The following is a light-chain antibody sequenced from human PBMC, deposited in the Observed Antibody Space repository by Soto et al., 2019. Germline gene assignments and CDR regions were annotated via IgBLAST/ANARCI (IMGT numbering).Light chain of an antibody. CDR1: QGIRDG. CDR2: ATS. CDR3: LRYNSYPWT. J-gene: IGKJ1*01. Sequence: DVQMAQSPSSLSASVGDRVTITCRASQGIRDGLGWYQLKLGKVPKRLIYATSTLQSGVPSRVSGCGAETELALTSTRLQLEDFAAYYCLRYNSYPWTGGQGTRVDIK. V-gene: IGKV1-17*01.